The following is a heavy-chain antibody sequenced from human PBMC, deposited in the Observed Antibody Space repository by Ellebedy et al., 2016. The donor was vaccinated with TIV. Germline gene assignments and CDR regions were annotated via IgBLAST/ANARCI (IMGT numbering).Heavy chain of an antibody. V-gene: IGHV2-5*01. CDR2: AYWNADK. CDR3: AHSDGTGSHFGF. CDR1: GFSLSTPGAS. J-gene: IGHJ4*02. Sequence: SGPTLVKPTQTLTLTCTFSGFSLSTPGASLGWIRQPPGKALEWLGFAYWNADKRYSPSLRSRLTITKDTSKNQVVPTMTNMHPVDTATYYGAHSDGTGSHFGFWGQGTLVTVSS. D-gene: IGHD1-7*01.